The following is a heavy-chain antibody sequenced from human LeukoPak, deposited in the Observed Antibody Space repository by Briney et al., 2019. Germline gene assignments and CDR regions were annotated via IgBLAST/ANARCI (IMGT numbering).Heavy chain of an antibody. CDR3: ARDTRYCSGGSCNDAFDI. Sequence: SETLSLTCTVSGGSISSGSYYWSWIRQPAGKGLEWIGRIYTSGSTNYNPSLKSRVTISVDTSKNQFSLKLSSVTAADTAVYYCARDTRYCSGGSCNDAFDIWGQGTMVTVSS. D-gene: IGHD2-15*01. CDR2: IYTSGST. CDR1: GGSISSGSYY. J-gene: IGHJ3*02. V-gene: IGHV4-61*02.